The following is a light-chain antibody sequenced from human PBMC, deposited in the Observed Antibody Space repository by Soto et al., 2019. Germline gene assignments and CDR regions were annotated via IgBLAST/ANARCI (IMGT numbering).Light chain of an antibody. CDR3: QQSHSIPPT. CDR2: AAS. CDR1: QSISSF. V-gene: IGKV1-39*01. Sequence: IQMTQSPSSLSASVGDRVTTTCRASQSISSFLNWYQQKPGKAPRLLIYAASSLQSGVPARFSGSGSGTDFTLTISSLQPEDFATYHCQQSHSIPPTFAQGTKVDIK. J-gene: IGKJ1*01.